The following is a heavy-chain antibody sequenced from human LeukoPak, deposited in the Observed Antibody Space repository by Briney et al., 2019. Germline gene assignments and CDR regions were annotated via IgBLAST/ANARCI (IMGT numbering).Heavy chain of an antibody. CDR3: ARVAGRRYYYYYMDV. CDR1: GYSFTDYY. CDR2: INPNSGGA. Sequence: ASVKVSCKASGYSFTDYYMHWVRQAPGQGLEWMGWINPNSGGANYAQKFQGRVTMTRDTSISTAYMELSSLRSEDTAVYYCARVAGRRYYYYYMDVWGKGTTVTVSS. D-gene: IGHD6-19*01. J-gene: IGHJ6*03. V-gene: IGHV1-2*02.